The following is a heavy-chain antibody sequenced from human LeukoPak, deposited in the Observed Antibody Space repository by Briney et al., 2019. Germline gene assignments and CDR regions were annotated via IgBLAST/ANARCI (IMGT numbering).Heavy chain of an antibody. Sequence: ASVKVSCEASGYTFTSYYIHWVRQAPGQGLEWMGIINPSGGSTSYAQKFQGRVTMTRDTSTSTVYMEMSSLKTEDTAVYYCTRHILTGDYYYYGMDVWGQGSTVTVSS. V-gene: IGHV1-46*03. CDR2: INPSGGST. CDR3: TRHILTGDYYYYGMDV. CDR1: GYTFTSYY. J-gene: IGHJ6*02. D-gene: IGHD3-16*01.